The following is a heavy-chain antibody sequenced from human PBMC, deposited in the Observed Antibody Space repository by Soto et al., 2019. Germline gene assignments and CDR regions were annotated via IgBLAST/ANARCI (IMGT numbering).Heavy chain of an antibody. D-gene: IGHD3-16*01. CDR2: IYYSGST. CDR1: GGSIRSYY. Sequence: PSETLSLTCTVSGGSIRSYYWSWIRQPPGKGLEWIGYIYYSGSTNYNPSLKSRVTISVDTSKNQFSLKLSSVTAADPAVYYCGGFHVWGSNYWGAPFVPPWDVGGQGPTVTASS. V-gene: IGHV4-59*12. J-gene: IGHJ6*02. CDR3: GGFHVWGSNYWGAPFVPPWDV.